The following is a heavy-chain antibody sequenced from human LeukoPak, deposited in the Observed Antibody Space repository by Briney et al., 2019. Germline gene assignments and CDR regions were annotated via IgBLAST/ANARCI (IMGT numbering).Heavy chain of an antibody. Sequence: SQTLSLTCAISGDSVSSNSAAWNWIRQSPSRGLEWLGRTYYRSKWYNDYAVSVKSRITINPDTSKNQFSLQLNSVTPEDTAVYYCARALSYVYSSEQAAHMDVWGKGTTVTVSS. CDR3: ARALSYVYSSEQAAHMDV. V-gene: IGHV6-1*01. D-gene: IGHD6-25*01. CDR1: GDSVSSNSAA. J-gene: IGHJ6*03. CDR2: TYYRSKWYN.